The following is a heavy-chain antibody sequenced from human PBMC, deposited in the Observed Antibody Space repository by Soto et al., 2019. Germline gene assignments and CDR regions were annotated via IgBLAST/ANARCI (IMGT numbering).Heavy chain of an antibody. V-gene: IGHV4-34*01. CDR1: GGSVSGYY. Sequence: PSETLSLTCAVYGGSVSGYYWSWIRQPPGKGLEWIGEINHSGSTNYNPSLKSRVTIAVDTSKNQFSLKLSSVTAADTAVYYCARVRSSSWSFYGMDVWGQGTTVTVSS. D-gene: IGHD6-13*01. CDR3: ARVRSSSWSFYGMDV. J-gene: IGHJ6*02. CDR2: INHSGST.